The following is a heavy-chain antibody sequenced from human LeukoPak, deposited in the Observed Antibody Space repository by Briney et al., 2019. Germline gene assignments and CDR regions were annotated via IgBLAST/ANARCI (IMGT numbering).Heavy chain of an antibody. V-gene: IGHV3-74*01. CDR1: EFTFSSYW. D-gene: IGHD5/OR15-5a*01. CDR2: INNDGRSA. CDR3: ARGTSTALDY. Sequence: GGSLRLSCAASEFTFSSYWMHWVCQAPGKGLVWVSRINNDGRSASYADSVKGRFTISRDNTKNTLYLQMNSLRAEDTAVYFCARGTSTALDYWGQGTLVTVSS. J-gene: IGHJ4*02.